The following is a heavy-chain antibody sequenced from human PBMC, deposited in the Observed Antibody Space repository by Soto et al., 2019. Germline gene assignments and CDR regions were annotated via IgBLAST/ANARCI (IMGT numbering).Heavy chain of an antibody. CDR3: ARHDCSGGTCYSNFDY. D-gene: IGHD2-15*01. CDR1: GFLFTSYW. Sequence: EVQLVQSGADVKKPGESLRISCKGSGFLFTSYWISWVRQMPGKGLEWMGMIDPSDSYTKYSPSFRGNVTISTEKSISTAYLQWSSLKASDTAMYFCARHDCSGGTCYSNFDYWGQGTLVAVSS. J-gene: IGHJ4*02. V-gene: IGHV5-10-1*01. CDR2: IDPSDSYT.